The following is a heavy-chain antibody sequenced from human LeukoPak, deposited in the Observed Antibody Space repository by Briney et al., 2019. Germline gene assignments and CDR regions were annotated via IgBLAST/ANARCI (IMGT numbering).Heavy chain of an antibody. CDR2: MSPNTGNT. Sequence: ASVKVSCKTSGYTFTSYDINWVRQATGQGLEWMGYMSPNTGNTGYAQKFQGRVTMTRNTSINTAYMELSSLRSEDTAVYYCARDRRLYDPVNWFDPWGQGTLVTVSS. CDR1: GYTFTSYD. J-gene: IGHJ5*02. D-gene: IGHD3-16*01. CDR3: ARDRRLYDPVNWFDP. V-gene: IGHV1-8*01.